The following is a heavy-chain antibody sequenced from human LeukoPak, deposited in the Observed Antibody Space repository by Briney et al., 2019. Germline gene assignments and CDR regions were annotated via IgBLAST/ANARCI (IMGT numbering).Heavy chain of an antibody. V-gene: IGHV3-23*01. CDR1: GFTFSSYA. Sequence: PGGSLRLSCAASGFTFSSYAMTWVRQAPGKGLEWVSTITSSNAPTNYADSVKGRFTISRDNSRNTLYLQMNSLRAEDTTMYYCAKSCGGDCYYCDYWGQGTLVTVSS. J-gene: IGHJ4*02. D-gene: IGHD2-21*02. CDR3: AKSCGGDCYYCDY. CDR2: ITSSNAPT.